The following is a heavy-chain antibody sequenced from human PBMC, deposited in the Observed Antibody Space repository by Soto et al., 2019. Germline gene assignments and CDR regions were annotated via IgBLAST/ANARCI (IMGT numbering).Heavy chain of an antibody. J-gene: IGHJ4*02. CDR3: ARDGYYGSGSYAFDY. Sequence: QVQLVESGGGVVQPGRSLRLSCAASGFTFSSYGMHWVRQAPGKGLEWVAVIWYDGSNKYYADSVKGRFTISRDNSKNTLYLQMNSLRAEDTAVYYCARDGYYGSGSYAFDYWGQGTLVTVSS. CDR2: IWYDGSNK. CDR1: GFTFSSYG. D-gene: IGHD3-10*01. V-gene: IGHV3-33*01.